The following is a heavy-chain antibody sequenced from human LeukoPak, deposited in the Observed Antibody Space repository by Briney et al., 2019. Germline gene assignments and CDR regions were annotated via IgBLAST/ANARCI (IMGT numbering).Heavy chain of an antibody. CDR3: AKFYTPNYYDSSGYYWGFDY. CDR1: GFTFSSYA. CDR2: ISGSGGST. D-gene: IGHD3-22*01. V-gene: IGHV3-23*01. J-gene: IGHJ4*02. Sequence: GGSLRLSCAASGFTFSSYAMSWVRQAPGKGLEWVPAISGSGGSTYYADSVKGRFTISRDNSKNTLYLQMNSLRAEDTAVYYCAKFYTPNYYDSSGYYWGFDYWGQGTLVTVSS.